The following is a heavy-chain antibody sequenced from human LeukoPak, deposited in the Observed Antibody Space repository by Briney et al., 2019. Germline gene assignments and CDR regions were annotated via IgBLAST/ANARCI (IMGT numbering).Heavy chain of an antibody. Sequence: GGSLRLSCAASGFTFSSYAMSWVRQAPGKGLEWVSAISGCGGSTYYADSVKGRFTISRDNSKNSLYLQMNSLRAEDTAVYYCARYSSSWLYFDYWGQGTLVTVSS. CDR2: ISGCGGST. V-gene: IGHV3-23*01. CDR3: ARYSSSWLYFDY. CDR1: GFTFSSYA. D-gene: IGHD6-13*01. J-gene: IGHJ4*02.